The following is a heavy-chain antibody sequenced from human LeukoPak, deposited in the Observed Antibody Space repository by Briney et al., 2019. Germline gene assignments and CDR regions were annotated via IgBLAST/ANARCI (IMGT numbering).Heavy chain of an antibody. Sequence: ASVKVSCKASGYTFTSYAMHWVRQAPGQRLEWMGWINAGNGNTKYSQKFQGRVTITRDTSASTAYMELSSLRSVDTAVYYCARVPGYYDSSGDDYWGQGTLVTVSS. CDR3: ARVPGYYDSSGDDY. CDR2: INAGNGNT. CDR1: GYTFTSYA. J-gene: IGHJ4*02. D-gene: IGHD3-22*01. V-gene: IGHV1-3*01.